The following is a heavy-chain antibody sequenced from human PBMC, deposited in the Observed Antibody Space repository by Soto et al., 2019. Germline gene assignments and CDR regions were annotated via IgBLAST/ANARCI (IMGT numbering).Heavy chain of an antibody. Sequence: EVQLVESGGGLVQPGRSLRLSCAASGFPFDDYAMHWVRQTPGKGLEWVSGISWNSGSIDYAGSVKGRFTISRDNAKTSLYLQMNSLRPEDTALHYCAKDLGLWFGEPRFDSWVQGTLVTVSS. V-gene: IGHV3-9*01. CDR2: ISWNSGSI. J-gene: IGHJ4*02. D-gene: IGHD3-10*01. CDR1: GFPFDDYA. CDR3: AKDLGLWFGEPRFDS.